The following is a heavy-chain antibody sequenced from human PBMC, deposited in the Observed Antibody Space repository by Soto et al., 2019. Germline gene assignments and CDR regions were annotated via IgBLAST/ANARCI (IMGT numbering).Heavy chain of an antibody. D-gene: IGHD5-12*01. CDR3: AKAPRGEMATD. CDR1: GYTFINYH. J-gene: IGHJ4*02. V-gene: IGHV1-18*01. Sequence: QVQLVQSGGEVKMPGGSVTVSCKASGYTFINYHFTWVRQAPGQGLEWMAWFNTHNGMTDYAQMIPGSVTMTRDTSASTAYMELRYLGADDTAVYFCAKAPRGEMATDWGQGTLVTVSS. CDR2: FNTHNGMT.